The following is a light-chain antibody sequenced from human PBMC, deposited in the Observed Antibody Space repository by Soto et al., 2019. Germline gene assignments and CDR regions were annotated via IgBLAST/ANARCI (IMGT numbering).Light chain of an antibody. V-gene: IGLV2-14*01. CDR2: VVS. CDR3: SSYTSSSTHVV. CDR1: SSDVGGYNY. J-gene: IGLJ2*01. Sequence: QSVLTQPASVSGSPGQSITISCTGTSSDVGGYNYVSWYQQHPGKAPKLMIYVVSNRPSGVSNRFSGSKSGNTASLTISGLQAEDEADYYCSSYTSSSTHVVFGGGTKVTVL.